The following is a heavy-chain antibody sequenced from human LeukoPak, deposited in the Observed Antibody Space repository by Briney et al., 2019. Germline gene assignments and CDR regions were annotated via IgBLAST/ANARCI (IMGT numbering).Heavy chain of an antibody. CDR3: ASTRYQPGMDV. V-gene: IGHV3-30*03. J-gene: IGHJ6*02. CDR1: GFTFSSYG. D-gene: IGHD3-9*01. CDR2: ISYDGSNK. Sequence: PGGSLRLSCAASGFTFSSYGMHWVRQAPGKGLEWVAVISYDGSNKYYADSVKGRFTISRDNSKNTLYLQMNSLRAEDTAVYYCASTRYQPGMDVWGQGTTVTVSS.